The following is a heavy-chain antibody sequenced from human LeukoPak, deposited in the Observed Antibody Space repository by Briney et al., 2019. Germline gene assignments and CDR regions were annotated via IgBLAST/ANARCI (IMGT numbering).Heavy chain of an antibody. V-gene: IGHV2-5*01. CDR2: IYWNDDK. CDR1: GFSLSTSGVG. Sequence: KESGPTLVKPTQTLTLTCTFSGFSLSTSGVGVGWIRQPPGKALEWLALIYWNDDKRYSPSLKSRLTITKDTSKNQVVLTMTNMDPVDTATYYCAHIGGSNYHFWSGYQPFDYWGQGTLVTVSS. J-gene: IGHJ4*02. D-gene: IGHD3-3*01. CDR3: AHIGGSNYHFWSGYQPFDY.